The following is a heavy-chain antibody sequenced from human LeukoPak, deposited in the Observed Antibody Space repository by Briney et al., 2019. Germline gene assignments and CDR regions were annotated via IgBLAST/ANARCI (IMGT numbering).Heavy chain of an antibody. CDR3: ARAGDSSGYSFDY. CDR1: GFTASSNY. V-gene: IGHV3-53*01. J-gene: IGHJ4*02. CDR2: IYSGGST. D-gene: IGHD3-22*01. Sequence: PGGSLRLSCAASGFTASSNYMSWVRQAPGKGLEWVSVIYSGGSTYYADSVKGRFTISRDNSKNTLYLQMNSLRAEDTAVYYCARAGDSSGYSFDYWGQGTLVTVSS.